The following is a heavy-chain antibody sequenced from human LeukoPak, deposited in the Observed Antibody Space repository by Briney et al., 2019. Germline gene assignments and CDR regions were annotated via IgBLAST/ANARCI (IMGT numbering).Heavy chain of an antibody. CDR2: VHYSGST. D-gene: IGHD3-10*01. CDR1: GGSISSDY. Sequence: SETLSLTCSVSGGSISSDYWVWIRQPPGKGLEWIAYVHYSGSTSYNPSLKSRVTISIDTSKNQFSLKLSSVTAADTAVYYCAGYGSGSYYKAFAYWGQGTLVTVSS. CDR3: AGYGSGSYYKAFAY. J-gene: IGHJ4*02. V-gene: IGHV4-59*01.